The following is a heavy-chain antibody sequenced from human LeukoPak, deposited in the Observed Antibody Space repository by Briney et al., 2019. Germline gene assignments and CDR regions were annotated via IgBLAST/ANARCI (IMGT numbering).Heavy chain of an antibody. Sequence: GGSLRLSCTASGFTFGDYAMSWVRQAPGKGLEYVSAISGNGGSTYYANSVKGRFTISRDNSKNTVYLQMGSLRPEDMAVYYCARAGVVRYVAWLINYYMDVWGKGTTVTVSS. V-gene: IGHV3-64*01. CDR2: ISGNGGST. CDR3: ARAGVVRYVAWLINYYMDV. J-gene: IGHJ6*03. CDR1: GFTFGDYA. D-gene: IGHD3-9*01.